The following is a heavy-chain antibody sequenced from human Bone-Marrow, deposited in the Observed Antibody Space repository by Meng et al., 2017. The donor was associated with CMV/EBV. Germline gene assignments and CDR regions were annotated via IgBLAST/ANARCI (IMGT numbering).Heavy chain of an antibody. CDR3: ARDLNDVVVPAAILGRYYYYGMDV. J-gene: IGHJ6*02. CDR1: GFTFSSYS. Sequence: GESLKISCAASGFTFSSYSMNWVRQAPGKGLEWVSSISSSSSYIYYADSVKGRFTISRDNAKNSLYLQMNSLRAEDTAVYYCARDLNDVVVPAAILGRYYYYGMDVWGQGTTVIVSS. CDR2: ISSSSSYI. D-gene: IGHD2-2*02. V-gene: IGHV3-21*01.